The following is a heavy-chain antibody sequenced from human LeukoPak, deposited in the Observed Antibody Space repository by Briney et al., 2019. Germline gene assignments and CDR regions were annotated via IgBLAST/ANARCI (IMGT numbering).Heavy chain of an antibody. D-gene: IGHD3-3*01. CDR2: IYHSGST. CDR3: ARATKYYDFWSGYIDY. Sequence: PSETLSLTCTVSGYSISSGYYWGWIRQPPGKGLEWIGSIYHSGSTYYNPSLKSRVTISVDTSKNQFSLKLSSVTAADTAVYYCARATKYYDFWSGYIDYWGQGTLVTVSS. J-gene: IGHJ4*02. V-gene: IGHV4-38-2*02. CDR1: GYSISSGYY.